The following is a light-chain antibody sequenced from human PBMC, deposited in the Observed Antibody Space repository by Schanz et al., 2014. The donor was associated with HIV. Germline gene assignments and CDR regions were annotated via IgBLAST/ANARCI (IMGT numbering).Light chain of an antibody. CDR1: QSVSSS. V-gene: IGKV3-20*01. Sequence: EIVLTQSPGTLSVSLGERATLSCRASQSVSSSLAWYQQKPGQAPRLLIYGASIRATGIPDRFSGSESGTDFTLTISRVEPEDYAVYYCQQYGSPPWTFGQGTKVEV. CDR2: GAS. J-gene: IGKJ1*01. CDR3: QQYGSPPWT.